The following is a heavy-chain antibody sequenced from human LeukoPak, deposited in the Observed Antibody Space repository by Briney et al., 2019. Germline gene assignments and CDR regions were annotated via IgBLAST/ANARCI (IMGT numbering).Heavy chain of an antibody. D-gene: IGHD2-21*01. CDR2: IYYSGST. J-gene: IGHJ4*02. CDR1: GGSISSYY. CDR3: ARGDCGGDCYLDY. V-gene: IGHV4-59*01. Sequence: PSETLSLTCTVSGGSISSYYWSWVRQPPGKGLEWIGYIYYSGSTNYNPSLKSRVTISVDTSKNQFSLKLSSVTAADTAVYYCARGDCGGDCYLDYWGQGTLVTVPS.